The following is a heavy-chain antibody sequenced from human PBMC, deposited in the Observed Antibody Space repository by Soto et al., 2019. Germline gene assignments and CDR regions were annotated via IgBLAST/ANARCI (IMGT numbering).Heavy chain of an antibody. D-gene: IGHD2-15*01. Sequence: QVQPVQSGDELKKPGASVKVSCKASDYTFNSYGISWVRKAPGQGLEWMGWLSGDNGDIKYAQKFQGRVTMTTDISTSTVYMELRSLSSDDTAVYFCAGSRGFGFDFWGQGTLVTVSS. J-gene: IGHJ4*02. CDR3: AGSRGFGFDF. CDR1: DYTFNSYG. CDR2: LSGDNGDI. V-gene: IGHV1-18*01.